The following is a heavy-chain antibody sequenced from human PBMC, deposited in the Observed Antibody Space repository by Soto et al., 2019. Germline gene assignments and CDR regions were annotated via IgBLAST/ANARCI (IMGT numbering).Heavy chain of an antibody. V-gene: IGHV3-74*01. J-gene: IGHJ6*03. CDR2: INTDASRT. Sequence: EVQLVESGGGLVQPGGSLRLSCAASGFTFSSYWIHWVRQCPGKGLVWVSRINTDASRTNYADSVKGRFTIARDNAKNTVYLQVNSLRDEDPALYFCVRGASGRYYMDVWGKGTTVTVSS. CDR3: VRGASGRYYMDV. D-gene: IGHD3-10*01. CDR1: GFTFSSYW.